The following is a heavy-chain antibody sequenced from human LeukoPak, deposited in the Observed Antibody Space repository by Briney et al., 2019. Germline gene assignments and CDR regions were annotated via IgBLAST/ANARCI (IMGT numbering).Heavy chain of an antibody. D-gene: IGHD3-10*01. CDR3: ARARRGSGSYSDY. V-gene: IGHV1-2*06. J-gene: IGHJ4*02. CDR1: GYTFTGYY. Sequence: ASVKVSCKASGYTFTGYYMHWVRQAPGQGLEWMGRINPNSGGTNYAQKFQGRVTITADKSTSTAYMELSSLRSEDTAVYYCARARRGSGSYSDYWGQGTLVTVSS. CDR2: INPNSGGT.